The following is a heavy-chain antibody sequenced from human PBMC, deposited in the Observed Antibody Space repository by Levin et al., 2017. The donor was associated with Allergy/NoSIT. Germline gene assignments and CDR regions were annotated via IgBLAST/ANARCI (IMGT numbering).Heavy chain of an antibody. CDR1: GDSITRSGYY. CDR3: ANYRAGSMFDY. Sequence: SETLSLTCSVSGDSITRSGYYWGWIRQPPGKGLEWIGSIYNDGSPQYNPSLKSRVTISLETSNNQFSLNLWSVTAADTAVYYCANYRAGSMFDYWGQGTLVTVSS. CDR2: IYNDGSP. V-gene: IGHV4-39*07. J-gene: IGHJ4*02. D-gene: IGHD3-10*01.